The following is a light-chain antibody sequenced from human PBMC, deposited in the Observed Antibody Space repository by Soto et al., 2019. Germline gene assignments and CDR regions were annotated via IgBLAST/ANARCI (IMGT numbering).Light chain of an antibody. CDR1: SSNIGNNA. V-gene: IGLV1-36*01. Sequence: QSVLTQPPSVSEAPRQRVTISCSGSSSNIGNNAVNWYQQLPGKAPKLLIYYDDLLPSGVSDRFSGSKSGTSASLAISGLKSEDEADYDCAAWDDSLNGPVFGGGTKLTVL. CDR3: AAWDDSLNGPV. J-gene: IGLJ3*02. CDR2: YDD.